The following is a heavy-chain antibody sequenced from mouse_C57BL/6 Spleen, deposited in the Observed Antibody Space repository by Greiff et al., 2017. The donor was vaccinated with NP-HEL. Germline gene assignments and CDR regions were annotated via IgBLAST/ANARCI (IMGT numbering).Heavy chain of an antibody. J-gene: IGHJ2*01. CDR1: GFTFTSYG. CDR2: ISSGGSYT. Sequence: EVQLQESGGDLVKPGGSLKLSCAASGFTFTSYGMSWVRQTPDKRLEWVATISSGGSYTYYPDSVKGRFTISRDNAKNTLYLQMSSLKSEDTAMYYCASLTGTLDYWGQGTTLTVSS. CDR3: ASLTGTLDY. D-gene: IGHD4-1*01. V-gene: IGHV5-6*01.